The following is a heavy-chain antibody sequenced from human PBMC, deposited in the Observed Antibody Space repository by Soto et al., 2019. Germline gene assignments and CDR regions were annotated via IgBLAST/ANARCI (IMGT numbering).Heavy chain of an antibody. Sequence: SETLSLTCAVSGGSISSGGYSWSWIRQPPGKGLEWIGYIYHSGSTYYNPSLKSRVTISVDTSKNQFSLKLSSVTAADTAVYYCARMVVTALQIYFEYWGQGTLVTVSS. CDR1: GGSISSGGYS. J-gene: IGHJ4*02. D-gene: IGHD2-21*02. CDR3: ARMVVTALQIYFEY. CDR2: IYHSGST. V-gene: IGHV4-30-2*02.